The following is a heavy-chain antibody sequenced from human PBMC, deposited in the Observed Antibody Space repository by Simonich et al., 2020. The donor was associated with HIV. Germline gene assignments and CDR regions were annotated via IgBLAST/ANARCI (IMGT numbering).Heavy chain of an antibody. CDR2: IDYKGRNK. Sequence: QVQLVESGGGGVQPGRSLRLSWAASGFTFSSYAMHWVRQAPGKGVEWVEVIDYKGRNKYYADSEKGRFTIARDNSKNTLYLQMNSLRAEDTAVYYCARDRGYYDFWSGYSAEAFDIWGQGTMVTVSS. J-gene: IGHJ3*02. CDR3: ARDRGYYDFWSGYSAEAFDI. CDR1: GFTFSSYA. V-gene: IGHV3-30*07. D-gene: IGHD3-3*01.